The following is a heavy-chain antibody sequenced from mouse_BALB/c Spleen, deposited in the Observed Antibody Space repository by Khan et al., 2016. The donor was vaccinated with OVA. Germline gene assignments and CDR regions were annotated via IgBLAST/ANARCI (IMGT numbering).Heavy chain of an antibody. J-gene: IGHJ4*01. CDR3: ARVGYNGTMDS. V-gene: IGHV9-3-1*01. CDR1: GYTFTNYG. CDR2: INTYTGEP. D-gene: IGHD4-1*01. Sequence: QIQLVQSGPELKKPGETVKISCKASGYTFTNYGMNWVKQAPGKDLKWMGWINTYTGEPTYADDFKGRFAFSLETSASTAYLKINNLKNEDPATYFCARVGYNGTMDSWGQGTSVTVSS.